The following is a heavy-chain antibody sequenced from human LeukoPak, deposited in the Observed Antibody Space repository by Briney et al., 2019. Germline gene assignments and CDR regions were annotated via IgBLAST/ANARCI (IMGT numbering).Heavy chain of an antibody. Sequence: GGSLRLSCAASGFTFGSYAMSWVRQAPGKGLEWVSAISGSGGSTYYADSVKGRFTISRDNSKNTLYLQMNSLRAEDTAVYYCAKDDGQSFGYSYVQYYFDYWGQGTLVTVSS. D-gene: IGHD5-18*01. CDR2: ISGSGGST. CDR1: GFTFGSYA. J-gene: IGHJ4*02. V-gene: IGHV3-23*01. CDR3: AKDDGQSFGYSYVQYYFDY.